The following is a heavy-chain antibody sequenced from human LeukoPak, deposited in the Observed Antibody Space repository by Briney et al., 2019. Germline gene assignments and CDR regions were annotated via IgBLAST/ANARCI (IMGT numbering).Heavy chain of an antibody. V-gene: IGHV4-59*08. J-gene: IGHJ4*02. CDR2: IYYSGST. Sequence: PSETLSLTCTVSGGSISSFYWSWIRQPLGKGLEWIGYIYYSGSTNYNPSLKSRVTISVDTSKNQFSLKLSSVTAADTAVYYCAVTGLSGYIDYWGQGTLVTVSS. D-gene: IGHD6-13*01. CDR1: GGSISSFY. CDR3: AVTGLSGYIDY.